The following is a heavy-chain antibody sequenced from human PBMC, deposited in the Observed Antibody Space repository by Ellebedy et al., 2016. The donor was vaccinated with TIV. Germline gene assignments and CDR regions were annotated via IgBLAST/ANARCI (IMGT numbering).Heavy chain of an antibody. CDR1: GGSISSSSYY. CDR2: IYYSGST. CDR3: ATVNYDYVWGSAGGFQH. V-gene: IGHV4-39*02. J-gene: IGHJ1*01. Sequence: MPGGSLRLSCTVSGGSISSSSYYRGWIRQPPGKGLEWIGSIYYSGSTYYNTSLKSRVTMSVDTSKNHFSLRLSSVTAADTAVFYCATVNYDYVWGSAGGFQHWGQGTLVTVSS. D-gene: IGHD3-16*01.